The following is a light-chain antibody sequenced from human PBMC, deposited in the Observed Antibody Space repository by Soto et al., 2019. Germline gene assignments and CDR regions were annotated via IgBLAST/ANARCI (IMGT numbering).Light chain of an antibody. CDR1: RSDVGGYNY. Sequence: QSALTQPASVSGSPGQSITISCPGTRSDVGGYNYVSWYQQHPGKATKLITYEVSNRPSGVSNRFSGSKSGNTASLTISGLQAEDEADYYCSSYTSTDTLVVFGTGTKVTVL. V-gene: IGLV2-14*01. CDR3: SSYTSTDTLVV. CDR2: EVS. J-gene: IGLJ1*01.